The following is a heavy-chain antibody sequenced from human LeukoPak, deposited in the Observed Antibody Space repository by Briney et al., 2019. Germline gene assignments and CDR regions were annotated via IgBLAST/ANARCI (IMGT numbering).Heavy chain of an antibody. CDR2: IIPIVRTA. J-gene: IGHJ6*02. V-gene: IGHV1-69*01. CDR3: AREDSGGSGSSYYYYYGMDV. CDR1: GGTFSSYA. Sequence: SVKVSCKASGGTFSSYAISWVRQAPGQGLEWMGGIIPIVRTANYAQKFQGRVTITADESTSTAYMELSSLRSEDTAVYYCAREDSGGSGSSYYYYYGMDVWGQGTTVTVSS. D-gene: IGHD3-10*01.